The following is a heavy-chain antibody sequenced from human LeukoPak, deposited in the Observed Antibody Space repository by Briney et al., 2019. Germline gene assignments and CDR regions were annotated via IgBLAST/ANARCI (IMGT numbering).Heavy chain of an antibody. CDR1: GYTFTSYG. CDR3: ARAQRDFWSGYYSH. D-gene: IGHD3-3*01. J-gene: IGHJ4*02. CDR2: ISAYNGNT. Sequence: ASVKVSCKASGYTFTSYGISWVRQAPGQGLEWMGWISAYNGNTNYAQKLQGRVTMTTDTSTSTAYMELRSLRSDDTAVYYCARAQRDFWSGYYSHWGQGTLVTVSS. V-gene: IGHV1-18*01.